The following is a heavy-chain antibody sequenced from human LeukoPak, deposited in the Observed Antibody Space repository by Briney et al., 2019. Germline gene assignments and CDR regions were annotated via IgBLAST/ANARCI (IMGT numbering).Heavy chain of an antibody. V-gene: IGHV3-7*03. CDR3: ARNNGMDV. CDR2: VNRDGSET. CDR1: GSTFSSYG. J-gene: IGHJ6*02. Sequence: GRSLRLSCAASGSTFSSYGMHWVRQVPGRGPEWVANVNRDGSETYYLDSVKGRFTISKDNAKNSLYLQMNSLRAEDTALYHCARNNGMDVWGQGTTVIVSS.